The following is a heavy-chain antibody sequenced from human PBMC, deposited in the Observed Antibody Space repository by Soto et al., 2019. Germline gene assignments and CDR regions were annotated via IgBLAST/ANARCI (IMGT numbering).Heavy chain of an antibody. Sequence: PSETLSLTCTVSGGSISSYYWSWIRQPPGKGLEWIGYIYYSGSTNYNPSLKSRVTISVDTSKNQFSLKLSSVTAADTAVYYCARRGQTYSSGWYFDYWCQGTLVNVS. D-gene: IGHD6-19*01. V-gene: IGHV4-59*08. CDR1: GGSISSYY. J-gene: IGHJ4*02. CDR2: IYYSGST. CDR3: ARRGQTYSSGWYFDY.